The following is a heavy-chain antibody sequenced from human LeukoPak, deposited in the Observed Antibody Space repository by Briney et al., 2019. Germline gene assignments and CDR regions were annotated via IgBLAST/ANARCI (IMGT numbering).Heavy chain of an antibody. CDR2: IKQDGSEK. CDR3: AREDLSLTGSLED. J-gene: IGHJ4*02. D-gene: IGHD1-14*01. Sequence: GGSLRLSGAASGSTFSSYWMSWVRQAPGKGLEWVANIKQDGSEKYYVDSVKGRFTISRDNAKNSLYLQMNSLRAEDTAVYYCAREDLSLTGSLEDWGQGTLVTVSS. V-gene: IGHV3-7*03. CDR1: GSTFSSYW.